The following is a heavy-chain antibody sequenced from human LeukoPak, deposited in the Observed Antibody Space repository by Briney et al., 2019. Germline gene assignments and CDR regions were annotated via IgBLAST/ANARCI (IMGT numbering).Heavy chain of an antibody. D-gene: IGHD5-12*01. J-gene: IGHJ4*02. CDR3: ARDPRSGYDSGFDY. V-gene: IGHV1-69*01. CDR1: GGTFSSYA. CDR2: IIPIFGTA. Sequence: GASVKVSCKASGGTFSSYAISWVRQAPGQGLEWMGGIIPIFGTANYAQKFQGRVTITADESTSTAYMELSSLRSEDTAVYYCARDPRSGYDSGFDYWGQGTLVTVSS.